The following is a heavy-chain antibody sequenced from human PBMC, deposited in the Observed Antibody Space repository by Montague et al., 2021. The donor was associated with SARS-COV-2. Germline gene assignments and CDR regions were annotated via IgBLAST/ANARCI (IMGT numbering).Heavy chain of an antibody. Sequence: SLRLSCAASGFTFSSYSVNWVRQAPGKGLEWISYISSNTNIIYYADSVKGRFTISRDNARNSLYLQMNSLRVDDTAVYYCAKDLVLRAARPDALDVWGQGTVVTVS. CDR1: GFTFSSYS. V-gene: IGHV3-48*04. J-gene: IGHJ3*01. CDR2: ISSNTNII. CDR3: AKDLVLRAARPDALDV. D-gene: IGHD6-6*01.